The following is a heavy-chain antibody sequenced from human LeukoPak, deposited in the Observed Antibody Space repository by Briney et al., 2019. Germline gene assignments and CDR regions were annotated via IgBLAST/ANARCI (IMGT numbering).Heavy chain of an antibody. J-gene: IGHJ4*02. V-gene: IGHV1-18*01. CDR1: GYTFNSYG. CDR2: IHTYNGHT. D-gene: IGHD1-1*01. CDR3: ARVQLERSGEPFDY. Sequence: GASVKVSCKSSGYTFNSYGITWVRQAPGQGLEWMGWIHTYNGHTNYAQKLQGRVTMTTDTSTSTAYMELRSLRSDDTAVYYCARVQLERSGEPFDYWGQGTLVTVSS.